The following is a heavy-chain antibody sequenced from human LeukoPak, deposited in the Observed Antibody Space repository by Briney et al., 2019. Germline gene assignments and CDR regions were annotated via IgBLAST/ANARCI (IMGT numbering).Heavy chain of an antibody. Sequence: GGSLRLSCVASGFTFSSSWMHWVRQAPGKGLVWVSHINGDETNTNYADSVKGRFTISRDNAEKTLFLHMNSLRVEDTAVYYCARVIHYDLWSGSPTTPYGMDVWGQGTTVTVSS. CDR3: ARVIHYDLWSGSPTTPYGMDV. D-gene: IGHD3-3*01. CDR2: INGDETNT. V-gene: IGHV3-74*01. CDR1: GFTFSSSW. J-gene: IGHJ6*02.